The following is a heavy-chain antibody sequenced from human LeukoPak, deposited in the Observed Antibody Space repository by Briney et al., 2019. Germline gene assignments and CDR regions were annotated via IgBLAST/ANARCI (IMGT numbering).Heavy chain of an antibody. V-gene: IGHV3-20*04. CDR3: ARTRSSGGYSGADC. D-gene: IGHD1-26*01. J-gene: IGHJ4*02. CDR2: LNWNGGST. Sequence: GGSLRLSCAASGFTFDSHGMTWVRQAPGKGLEWVSGLNWNGGSTGYADSLQGRFTISRDNAKNSLYLQMTSLRAEDTALYYCARTRSSGGYSGADCWGQGTLVTVSS. CDR1: GFTFDSHG.